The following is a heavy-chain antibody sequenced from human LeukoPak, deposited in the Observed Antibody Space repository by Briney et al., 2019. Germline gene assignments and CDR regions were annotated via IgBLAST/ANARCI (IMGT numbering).Heavy chain of an antibody. Sequence: SVKVSCKASGGTFSRYAISWVRQAPGQGLEWMGRIIPILDLANYAQNFQGRVTITADTSTSTAYMELSRLRSDDTAVYYCARGSPNSYESSGYFPDYWGPGTLVTVSS. V-gene: IGHV1-69*04. J-gene: IGHJ4*02. D-gene: IGHD3-22*01. CDR3: ARGSPNSYESSGYFPDY. CDR2: IIPILDLA. CDR1: GGTFSRYA.